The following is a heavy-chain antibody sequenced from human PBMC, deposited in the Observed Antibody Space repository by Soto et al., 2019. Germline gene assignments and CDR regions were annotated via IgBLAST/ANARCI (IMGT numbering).Heavy chain of an antibody. D-gene: IGHD6-6*01. Sequence: QSGGSLRLSCAASGFTFSSYAMSWVRQAPGKGLEWVSATSGSGGSTYYADSVKGRFTISRDNSKNTLYLQMNSLRAEDTAVYYCAKERSKYSSSSPYYYYGMDVWGQGTTVTVSS. CDR1: GFTFSSYA. V-gene: IGHV3-23*01. CDR3: AKERSKYSSSSPYYYYGMDV. J-gene: IGHJ6*02. CDR2: TSGSGGST.